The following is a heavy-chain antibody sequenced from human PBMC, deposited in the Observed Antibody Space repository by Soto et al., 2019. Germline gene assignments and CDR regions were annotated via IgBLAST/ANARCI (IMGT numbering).Heavy chain of an antibody. J-gene: IGHJ4*02. Sequence: GGSLRLSCAASGFTFSDYAMHWVRQAPGKGLEWVAVVAYDGRSKYYADSVKGRFTISRDNAKNSLYLQMDSLRAEDTAVYYCASYYWGQGTLVTVSS. V-gene: IGHV3-30*04. CDR1: GFTFSDYA. CDR3: ASYY. CDR2: VAYDGRSK.